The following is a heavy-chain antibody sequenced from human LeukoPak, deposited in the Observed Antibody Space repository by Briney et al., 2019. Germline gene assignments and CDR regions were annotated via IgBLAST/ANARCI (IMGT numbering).Heavy chain of an antibody. V-gene: IGHV3-48*04. D-gene: IGHD4-23*01. J-gene: IGHJ4*02. Sequence: GGSLRLSCAASGFTFSTSSFNWVRQAPGKGLEWISYISTSSTINYADSVRGRFTISRDNAKSSLSLQMNSLRAEDTAVYYCARDLDYGGRGLDSWGQGTLVIASS. CDR1: GFTFSTSS. CDR3: ARDLDYGGRGLDS. CDR2: ISTSSTI.